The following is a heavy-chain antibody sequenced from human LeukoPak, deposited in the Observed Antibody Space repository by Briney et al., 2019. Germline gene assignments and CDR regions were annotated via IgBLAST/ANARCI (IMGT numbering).Heavy chain of an antibody. CDR2: ISYDGSNK. CDR3: ARDSSGWYGEYFDY. CDR1: GFTFSSYA. J-gene: IGHJ4*02. Sequence: GGSLRLSCAASGFTFSSYAMHWVRQAPGKGLEWVAVISYDGSNKYYADSVKGRFTISRDNSKNTLYLQMNSLRAEDTAVYCCARDSSGWYGEYFDYWGQGTLVTVSS. D-gene: IGHD6-19*01. V-gene: IGHV3-30*04.